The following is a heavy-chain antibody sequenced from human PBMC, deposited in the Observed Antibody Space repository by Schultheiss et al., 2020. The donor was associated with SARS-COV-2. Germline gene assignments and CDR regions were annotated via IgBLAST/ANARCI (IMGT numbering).Heavy chain of an antibody. D-gene: IGHD4-17*01. CDR3: TTVNWFDP. CDR2: IRSDGGST. CDR1: GFTFSKKA. V-gene: IGHV3-23*01. J-gene: IGHJ5*02. Sequence: GGSLRLSCAASGFTFSKKAMSWVRQAPGKGLEWVSVIRSDGGSTYFADSVKGRFTISRDNSKNTLYLQMNSLKTEDTAVYYCTTVNWFDPWGQGTLVTVSS.